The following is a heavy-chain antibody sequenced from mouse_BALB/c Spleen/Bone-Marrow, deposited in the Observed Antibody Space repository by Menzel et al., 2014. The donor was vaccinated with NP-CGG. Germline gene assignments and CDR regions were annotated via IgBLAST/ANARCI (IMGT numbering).Heavy chain of an antibody. CDR3: TRGGNWDDFDY. CDR1: GFTFSSFG. CDR2: ISSVSSTI. D-gene: IGHD4-1*01. J-gene: IGHJ2*01. V-gene: IGHV5-17*02. Sequence: EVQLVESGGGLVQPGGSRKLSCAASGFTFSSFGMHWVRQAPEKGLEWVAYISSVSSTIYYADTVKGRFTISRDNPKNALFLRMTSLRSEDTAMYYCTRGGNWDDFDYWGQGTTLTVSS.